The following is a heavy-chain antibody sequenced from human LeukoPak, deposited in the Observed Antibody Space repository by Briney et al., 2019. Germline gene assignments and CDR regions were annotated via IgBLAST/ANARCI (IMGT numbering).Heavy chain of an antibody. CDR3: ARWPSLSWYHAFDI. CDR2: IYYSGST. V-gene: IGHV4-39*07. D-gene: IGHD6-13*01. J-gene: IGHJ3*02. CDR1: GGSISTTSNY. Sequence: PSETLSLTCNVTGGSISTTSNYWGWIRQPPGKGLEWIGSIYYSGSTYYNSSHKSRVTISVDTSKNQFSLKLSSVTAADTAVYFCARWPSLSWYHAFDIWGQGTMVTVSS.